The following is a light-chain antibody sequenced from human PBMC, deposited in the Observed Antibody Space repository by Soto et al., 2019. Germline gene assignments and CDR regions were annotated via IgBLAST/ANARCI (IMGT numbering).Light chain of an antibody. J-gene: IGKJ4*01. CDR1: QTVSSN. CDR3: PQYNHWLLT. Sequence: IVMTQSPATLSVSPGERATLSCWASQTVSSNLAWYQHKPGQAPRLLIYAASTRATGIPARFSGSGSGTEFTLTISSLQSEDFAVYYSPQYNHWLLTFGGGTQVEIX. V-gene: IGKV3-15*01. CDR2: AAS.